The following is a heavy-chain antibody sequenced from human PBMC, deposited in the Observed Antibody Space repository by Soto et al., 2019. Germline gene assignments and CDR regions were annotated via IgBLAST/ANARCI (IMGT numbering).Heavy chain of an antibody. D-gene: IGHD2-21*01. CDR3: ARDTPYCGGDCYYYGMDV. Sequence: QVPLVESGGGVVQPGRSLRLSCAASGFTFSSYAMHWVRQAPGKGLEWVAVISYDGSNKYYADSVKGRFTISRDNSKNTLYLQMNSLRAEDTAVYYCARDTPYCGGDCYYYGMDVWGQGTTVTVSS. CDR2: ISYDGSNK. J-gene: IGHJ6*02. V-gene: IGHV3-30-3*01. CDR1: GFTFSSYA.